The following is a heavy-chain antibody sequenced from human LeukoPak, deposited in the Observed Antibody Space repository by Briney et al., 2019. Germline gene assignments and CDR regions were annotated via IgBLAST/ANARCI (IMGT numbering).Heavy chain of an antibody. CDR1: GFTFSSYS. D-gene: IGHD2-15*01. V-gene: IGHV3-21*01. CDR2: ISDSSTYI. J-gene: IGHJ4*02. CDR3: VRVVYCSGGSCSYYFDS. Sequence: GGSLRLSCAASGFTFSSYSMNWVRQAPGKGLEWVSSISDSSTYIFNADPVQGRFTIFRDDAKNSLYLQMNSLRVEDTAVYYCVRVVYCSGGSCSYYFDSWGQGTLVTVSS.